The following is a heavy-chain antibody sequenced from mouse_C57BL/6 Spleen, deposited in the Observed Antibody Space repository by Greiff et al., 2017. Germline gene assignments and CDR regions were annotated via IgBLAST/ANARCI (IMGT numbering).Heavy chain of an antibody. CDR2: IDPSDSYT. J-gene: IGHJ1*03. D-gene: IGHD1-1*01. Sequence: QVQLQQPGAELVMPGASVKLSCKASGYTFTSYWMHWVKQRPGQGLEWIGEIDPSDSYTNYNQKFKGKSTLTVDKSSSPAYMQLSSLTSEDSAVYYCSRYYGSSYEYFDVWGTGTTVTVSS. V-gene: IGHV1-69*01. CDR3: SRYYGSSYEYFDV. CDR1: GYTFTSYW.